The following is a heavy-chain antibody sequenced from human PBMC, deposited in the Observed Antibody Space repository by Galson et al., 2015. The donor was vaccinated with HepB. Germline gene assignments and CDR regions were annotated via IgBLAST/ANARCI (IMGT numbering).Heavy chain of an antibody. CDR3: ARDPYCGGDCYQPYYFDY. J-gene: IGHJ4*02. CDR2: ISSSSSYI. D-gene: IGHD2-21*02. CDR1: GFTFSSYS. Sequence: SLRLSCAASGFTFSSYSMNWVRQAPGKGLEWVSSISSSSSYIYYADSVKGRFTISRDNAENSLYLQMNSLRAEDTAVYYCARDPYCGGDCYQPYYFDYWGQGTLVTVSS. V-gene: IGHV3-21*01.